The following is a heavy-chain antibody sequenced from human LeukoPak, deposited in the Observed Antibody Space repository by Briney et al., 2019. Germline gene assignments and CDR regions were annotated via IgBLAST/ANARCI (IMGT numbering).Heavy chain of an antibody. V-gene: IGHV4-34*01. Sequence: SGTLSLTCAVYGGSFSGYYWSWIRQPPGKGLEWIGEINHSGSTNYNPSLKSRVTISVDTSKNQFSLKLSSVTAADTAVYCCARRSTYYYDSSGYYWGQGTLVTVSS. J-gene: IGHJ4*02. CDR1: GGSFSGYY. CDR3: ARRSTYYYDSSGYY. CDR2: INHSGST. D-gene: IGHD3-22*01.